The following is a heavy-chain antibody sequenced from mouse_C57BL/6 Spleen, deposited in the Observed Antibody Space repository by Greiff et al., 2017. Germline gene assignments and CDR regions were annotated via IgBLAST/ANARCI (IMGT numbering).Heavy chain of an antibody. D-gene: IGHD2-2*01. J-gene: IGHJ1*03. V-gene: IGHV1-55*01. CDR2: ITPGRGST. Sequence: VQLQQPGAELVKPGASVKMSCKASGYTFTSYWITWVKQRPGQGLAWIGDITPGRGSTNYHETFKSKATLTVDTSSSTAYMQLSSLTSEASAGYYCARLGGYGDGDFEVWGTGTTGTVSS. CDR1: GYTFTSYW. CDR3: ARLGGYGDGDFEV.